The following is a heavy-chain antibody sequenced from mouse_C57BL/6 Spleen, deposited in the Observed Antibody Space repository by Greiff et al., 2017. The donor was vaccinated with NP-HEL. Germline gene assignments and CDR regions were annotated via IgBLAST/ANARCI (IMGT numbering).Heavy chain of an antibody. CDR3: ARSNWDGAY. J-gene: IGHJ3*01. D-gene: IGHD4-1*01. V-gene: IGHV1-59*01. CDR2: IDPSDSYT. Sequence: QVQLQQPGAELVRPGTSVKLSCKASGYTFTSYWMHWVKQRPGQGLEWIGVIDPSDSYTNYNQKFKGKATLTVDTSSSTAYMQLSSLTSEDSAVYYCARSNWDGAYWGQGTLVTVSA. CDR1: GYTFTSYW.